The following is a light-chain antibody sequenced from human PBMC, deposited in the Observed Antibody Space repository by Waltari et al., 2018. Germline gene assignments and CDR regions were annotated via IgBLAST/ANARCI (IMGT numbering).Light chain of an antibody. Sequence: DIQMTQSPSSLSASVGDRVTITCRASRTISIYLNWYQQKPGKAPKLLIYTASTLQPGVPSRFSGSGSGTDFTLTISSLQPEDFATYYCQQANSFPLTFGGGTKVDI. CDR1: RTISIY. J-gene: IGKJ4*01. CDR2: TAS. CDR3: QQANSFPLT. V-gene: IGKV1-39*01.